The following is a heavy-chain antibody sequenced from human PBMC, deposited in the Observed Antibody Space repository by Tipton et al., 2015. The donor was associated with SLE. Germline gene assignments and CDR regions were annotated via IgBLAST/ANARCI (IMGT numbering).Heavy chain of an antibody. CDR2: INTDGSGT. Sequence: SLRLSCAVSGFTFRNYWMHWVRQAPGKGLVWVSRINTDGSGTTYADSVKGRFTISRDNAKNTLYLQMNSLRGEDAAVYYCARGSSWPGIDYWGQGTRVTVSS. J-gene: IGHJ4*02. CDR1: GFTFRNYW. D-gene: IGHD6-13*01. CDR3: ARGSSWPGIDY. V-gene: IGHV3-74*01.